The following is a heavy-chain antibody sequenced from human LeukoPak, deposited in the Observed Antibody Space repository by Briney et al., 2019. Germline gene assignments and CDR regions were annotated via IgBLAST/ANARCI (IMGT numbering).Heavy chain of an antibody. Sequence: GGSLRLSCAASGFTFSSYAMSWVRQAPGKGQEWVSAISGSGGSTYYADSVKGRFTISRDNSKNTLYLQMNSLRAEDTAVYYCAKDLSFLDPLDPLDYWGQGTLVTVSS. CDR1: GFTFSSYA. D-gene: IGHD2/OR15-2a*01. J-gene: IGHJ4*02. V-gene: IGHV3-23*01. CDR3: AKDLSFLDPLDPLDY. CDR2: ISGSGGST.